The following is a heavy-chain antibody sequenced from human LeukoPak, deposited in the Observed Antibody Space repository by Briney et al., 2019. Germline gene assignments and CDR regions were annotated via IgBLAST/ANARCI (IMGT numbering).Heavy chain of an antibody. Sequence: ASVKVSCKASGYTFTSYGISWVRQAPGQGLEWMGWISAYNGNTNYAQKLQGRVTMTTDTSTSTAYMELRSLRSDDTAVYYCARDPPPEYYYYYGMDVWGQGTMVTVSS. D-gene: IGHD1-14*01. CDR1: GYTFTSYG. J-gene: IGHJ6*02. V-gene: IGHV1-18*01. CDR3: ARDPPPEYYYYYGMDV. CDR2: ISAYNGNT.